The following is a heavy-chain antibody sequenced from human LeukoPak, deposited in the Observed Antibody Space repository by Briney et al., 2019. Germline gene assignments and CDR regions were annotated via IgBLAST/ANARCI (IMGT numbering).Heavy chain of an antibody. Sequence: PGGSLRLSCGTSGFSFSSYDMHWVRQFIGKGLEWVTGIGVADDTYYSGSVKGRFTISGDNSKNTLYLQMNSLRAEDTAVYYCARDTEYSSDWGQGTLVTVSS. J-gene: IGHJ4*02. V-gene: IGHV3-13*01. CDR1: GFSFSSYD. CDR3: ARDTEYSSD. D-gene: IGHD6-6*01. CDR2: IGVADDT.